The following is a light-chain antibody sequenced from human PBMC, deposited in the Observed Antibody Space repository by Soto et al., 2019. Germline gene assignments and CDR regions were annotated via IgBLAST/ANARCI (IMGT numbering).Light chain of an antibody. CDR2: AAS. J-gene: IGKJ4*01. CDR1: QGISTY. V-gene: IGKV1-9*01. Sequence: DIQLTQSPSFLSASVGDRVTITCRATQGISTYLAWYQQKPGKAPKLLIYAASTLQSGVPSRFSGSGSGTEFTLTISSLQPEDFVTYYCQQLKSYPLTFGGGTKVEIK. CDR3: QQLKSYPLT.